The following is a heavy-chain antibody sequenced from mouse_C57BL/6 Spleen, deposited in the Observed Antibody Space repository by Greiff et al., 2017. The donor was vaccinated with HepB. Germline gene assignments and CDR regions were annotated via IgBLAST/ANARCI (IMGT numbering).Heavy chain of an antibody. V-gene: IGHV3-6*01. CDR1: GYSITSGYY. CDR2: ISYDGSN. J-gene: IGHJ4*01. CDR3: ASRGEVYAMDY. Sequence: EVKLMESGPGLVKPSQSLSLTCSVTGYSITSGYYWNWIRQFPGNKLEWMGYISYDGSNNYNPSLKNRISITRDTSKNQFFLKLNSVTTEDTATYYCASRGEVYAMDYWGQGTSVTVSS.